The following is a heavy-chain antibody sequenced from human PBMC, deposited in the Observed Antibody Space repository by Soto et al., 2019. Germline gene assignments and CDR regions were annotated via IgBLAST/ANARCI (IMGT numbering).Heavy chain of an antibody. D-gene: IGHD2-15*01. CDR3: AREGGDTVNSEH. J-gene: IGHJ4*02. CDR1: GYSFTDYG. V-gene: IGHV1-18*01. Sequence: QVQLVQSGAEVKKSGASVKVSCKASGYSFTDYGISWVRQAPGQGLEWMGWISPYYGNTKYAEKVQDRVTLTTDTSTRTAYMEMRSLRSDDTAVYYCAREGGDTVNSEHWGQGTLVTVSS. CDR2: ISPYYGNT.